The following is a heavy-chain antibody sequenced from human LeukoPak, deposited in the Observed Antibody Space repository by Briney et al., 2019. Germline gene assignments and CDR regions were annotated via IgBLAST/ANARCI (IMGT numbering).Heavy chain of an antibody. CDR2: IRSSDSTT. V-gene: IGHV3-48*04. CDR3: AKRADSSAHSFDY. J-gene: IGHJ4*02. D-gene: IGHD3-22*01. Sequence: GGSLRLSCAASGFSFSRYGMKWVRRAPGKGLEWLSYIRSSDSTTYYADSVKGRFTISRDNAKNSLYLQMYSLRVEDTAVYYCAKRADSSAHSFDYWGQGTLVTVSS. CDR1: GFSFSRYG.